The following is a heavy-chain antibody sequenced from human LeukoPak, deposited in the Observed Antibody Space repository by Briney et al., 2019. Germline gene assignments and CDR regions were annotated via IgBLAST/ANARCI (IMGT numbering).Heavy chain of an antibody. J-gene: IGHJ4*02. Sequence: PGGSLRLPCAASGLTFSSYAMTWVRQAPGKGLEWVSAISGSGSTTYYAGSVKGRFTISRDNAKNSLYLQMNSLRAEDTAVYYCASSDCSSTSCMLDYWGQGTLVTVSS. V-gene: IGHV3-23*01. CDR1: GLTFSSYA. CDR3: ASSDCSSTSCMLDY. D-gene: IGHD2-2*01. CDR2: ISGSGSTT.